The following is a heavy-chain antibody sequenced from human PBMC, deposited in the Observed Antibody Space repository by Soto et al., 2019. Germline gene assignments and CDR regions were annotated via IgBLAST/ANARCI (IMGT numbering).Heavy chain of an antibody. D-gene: IGHD5-12*01. J-gene: IGHJ4*02. Sequence: GGSLRLSCETSGFNFDDYAIHWVRQGIGKGLEWVSGISWNSETIEYADSVKGRFTISRDKAMNSLHLQMKNLRVEDTAIYYCAKAKGGWLQKIFDFWGQGTLVTVSS. V-gene: IGHV3-9*01. CDR3: AKAKGGWLQKIFDF. CDR2: ISWNSETI. CDR1: GFNFDDYA.